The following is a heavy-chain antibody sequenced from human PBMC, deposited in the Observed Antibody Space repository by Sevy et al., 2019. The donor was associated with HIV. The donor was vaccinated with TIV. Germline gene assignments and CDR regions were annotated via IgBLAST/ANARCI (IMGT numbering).Heavy chain of an antibody. CDR1: GFSFSDYW. Sequence: GGSLRLSCEASGFSFSDYWMTWVRQAPGKGLEWAANMRQDGREKYYVDSVKRRFTISRDNAKNSLYLQMNSLRAEDTAVYYCARGVFGSGSRLGLGYWGQGTLVTVSS. J-gene: IGHJ4*02. CDR2: MRQDGREK. CDR3: ARGVFGSGSRLGLGY. V-gene: IGHV3-7*03. D-gene: IGHD3-10*01.